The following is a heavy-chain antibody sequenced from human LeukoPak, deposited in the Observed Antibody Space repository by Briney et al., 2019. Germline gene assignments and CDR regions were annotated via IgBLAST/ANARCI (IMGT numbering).Heavy chain of an antibody. J-gene: IGHJ3*02. V-gene: IGHV4-59*12. Sequence: PSETLSLTCTVSGGSISSYYWSWIRQPPGKGLEWIGYIYYSGSTNYNPSLKSRVTISVDTSKNQFSLKLSSVTAADTAVYYCARANLYRWELTGTVDAFDIWGQGTMVTVSS. CDR2: IYYSGST. CDR1: GGSISSYY. D-gene: IGHD1-14*01. CDR3: ARANLYRWELTGTVDAFDI.